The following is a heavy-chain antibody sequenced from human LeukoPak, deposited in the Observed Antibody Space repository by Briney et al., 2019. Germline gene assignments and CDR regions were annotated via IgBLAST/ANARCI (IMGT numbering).Heavy chain of an antibody. CDR1: GFTFSSYG. J-gene: IGHJ4*02. Sequence: PGGSLRLSCAASGFTFSSYGMHWVRQAPGKGLEWVAVISYDGSNKYYADSVKGRFTISRDNSENTLYLQMNSLRAEDTAVYYCAKEWELPDYWGQGTLVTVSS. CDR3: AKEWELPDY. V-gene: IGHV3-30*18. CDR2: ISYDGSNK. D-gene: IGHD1-26*01.